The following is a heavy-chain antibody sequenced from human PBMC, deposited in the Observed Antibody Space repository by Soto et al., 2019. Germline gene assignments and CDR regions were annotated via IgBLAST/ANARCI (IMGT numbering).Heavy chain of an antibody. Sequence: GGSLRLSCAASGFTFSSYAMSWVRQAPGKGLEWVSAISGSGGSTYYADSVKGRFTISRDNSKNSLFLQMDNVRVEDTAVYYCAREGRNHPSLNIDYWGQGTLVTVSS. CDR1: GFTFSSYA. CDR2: ISGSGGST. V-gene: IGHV3-23*01. J-gene: IGHJ4*02. D-gene: IGHD2-2*01. CDR3: AREGRNHPSLNIDY.